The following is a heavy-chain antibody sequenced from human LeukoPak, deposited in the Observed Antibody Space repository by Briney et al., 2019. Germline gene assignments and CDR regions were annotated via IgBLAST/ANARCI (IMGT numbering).Heavy chain of an antibody. CDR3: ASSHSYDSGGFYPSAGVVGY. J-gene: IGHJ4*02. Sequence: GWSLRLSCAASGLTVSSNYMSWVRQAPGKGLEWVSLIYSGGSTYYADSVKGRFTISRDNSKNTLYLQMNSLRAEDTAVYYCASSHSYDSGGFYPSAGVVGYWGQGTLVTVSS. CDR2: IYSGGST. D-gene: IGHD3-22*01. CDR1: GLTVSSNY. V-gene: IGHV3-66*01.